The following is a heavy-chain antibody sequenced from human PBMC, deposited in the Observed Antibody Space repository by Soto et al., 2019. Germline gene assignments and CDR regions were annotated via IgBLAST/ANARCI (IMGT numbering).Heavy chain of an antibody. V-gene: IGHV1-46*03. CDR2: INPSGGST. Sequence: ASVKVSCQASVYTFTSYYMHWVRQAPGQGLEWMGIINPSGGSTSYAQKFQGRVTMTRDTSTSTVYMELSSLRSEDTAVYYCARESDPNPQERNGWRAHNWFDPWGQGTLVTVSS. CDR1: VYTFTSYY. D-gene: IGHD2-8*01. CDR3: ARESDPNPQERNGWRAHNWFDP. J-gene: IGHJ5*02.